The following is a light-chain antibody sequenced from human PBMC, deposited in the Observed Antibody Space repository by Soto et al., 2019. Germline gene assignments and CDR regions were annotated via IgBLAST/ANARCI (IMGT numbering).Light chain of an antibody. CDR2: GAS. J-gene: IGKJ3*01. CDR3: HQYGSSPPP. Sequence: EIVLTQSPGILSLSPGERATISCRASQSVGSNYLAWYQQKPGQAPRLLIYGASSRATGIPDRLSGSGSGTDFTLTISRLEPEDFAVYYCHQYGSSPPPFGPGTTLDIQ. V-gene: IGKV3-20*01. CDR1: QSVGSNY.